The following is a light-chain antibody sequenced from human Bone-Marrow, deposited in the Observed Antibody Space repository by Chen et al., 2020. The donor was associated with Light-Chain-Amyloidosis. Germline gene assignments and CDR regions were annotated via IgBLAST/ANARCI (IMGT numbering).Light chain of an antibody. J-gene: IGLJ2*01. CDR1: DLPTKY. Sequence: SYDLTQPHSVPVSPGQTARITCSGDDLPTKYAYWYQQKPGQAPVLVIHRDTERPSGISERFSGSSSGTTATLTISGVQAEDEADYHCQSADSSGTYEVIFGGGTKLTVL. CDR2: RDT. V-gene: IGLV3-25*03. CDR3: QSADSSGTYEVI.